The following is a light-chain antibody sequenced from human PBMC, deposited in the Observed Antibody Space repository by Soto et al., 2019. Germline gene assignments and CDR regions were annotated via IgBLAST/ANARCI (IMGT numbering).Light chain of an antibody. J-gene: IGKJ5*01. V-gene: IGKV1-33*01. CDR1: QDISNY. Sequence: DIQMTQSPSSLSVSXGDSVTFTXXASQDISNYLNWYQQKPGKAPNLLIYDASNLETGVPSRFSGSGSGTDFTLTIRGLQPEDIATYYCQQYYNLPITFGQGTRLEIK. CDR2: DAS. CDR3: QQYYNLPIT.